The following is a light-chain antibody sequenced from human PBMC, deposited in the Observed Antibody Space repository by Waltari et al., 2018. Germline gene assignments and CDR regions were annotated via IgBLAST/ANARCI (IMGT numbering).Light chain of an antibody. Sequence: DIQFTQSPSFLSASVGDRVTITFRASQGISSYLAWYQQKPGKATKLLIYAASTLQSGVPSRFSGSGSGTEFTLTISSLQPEDFATYYCQHLNNYPLTFGGGTKVEIK. CDR1: QGISSY. V-gene: IGKV1-9*01. CDR3: QHLNNYPLT. CDR2: AAS. J-gene: IGKJ4*01.